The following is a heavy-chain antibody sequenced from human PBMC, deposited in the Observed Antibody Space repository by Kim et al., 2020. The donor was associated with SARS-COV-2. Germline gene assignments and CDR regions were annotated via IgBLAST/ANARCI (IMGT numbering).Heavy chain of an antibody. V-gene: IGHV4-34*01. Sequence: SETLSLTCAVYGGSFSGYYWSWIRQPPGKGLEWIGEINHSGSTNYNPSLKSRVTISVDTSKNQFSLKLSSVTAADTAVYYCASLPDYGGINFDYWGQGTLVTVSS. CDR1: GGSFSGYY. J-gene: IGHJ4*02. D-gene: IGHD4-17*01. CDR2: INHSGST. CDR3: ASLPDYGGINFDY.